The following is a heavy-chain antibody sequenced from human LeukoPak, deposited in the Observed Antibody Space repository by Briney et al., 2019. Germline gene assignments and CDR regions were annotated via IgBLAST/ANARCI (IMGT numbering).Heavy chain of an antibody. J-gene: IGHJ4*02. V-gene: IGHV4-39*01. CDR1: GGSISSSSYY. CDR3: AGGIAAIDALDY. CDR2: IYYSGST. D-gene: IGHD6-13*01. Sequence: PSETLSLTCTVSGGSISSSSYYWGWIRQPPGKGLEWIGSIYYSGSTYYNLSLKSRVTISVDTSKNQFSLKLSSVTAADTAVYYCAGGIAAIDALDYWGQGTLVTVSS.